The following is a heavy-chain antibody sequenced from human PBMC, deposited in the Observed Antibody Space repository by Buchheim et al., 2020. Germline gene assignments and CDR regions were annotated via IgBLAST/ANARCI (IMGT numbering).Heavy chain of an antibody. CDR2: ITGSGDID. V-gene: IGHV3-48*01. CDR3: ARTPGGGGTHYYNYLDS. CDR1: GFTFSLCS. D-gene: IGHD1-26*01. J-gene: IGHJ4*02. Sequence: VELLESGGDLVQPGGSLRLSCAASGFTFSLCSMNWVRQAPGKGLEWIAYITGSGDIDYYADSVQGRFTISRDNAKNSLYLQMNSLNVDDTALYFCARTPGGGGTHYYNYLDSWGQGTL.